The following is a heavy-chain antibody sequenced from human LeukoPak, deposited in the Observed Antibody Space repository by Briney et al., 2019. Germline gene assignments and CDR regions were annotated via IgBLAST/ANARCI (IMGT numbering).Heavy chain of an antibody. J-gene: IGHJ4*02. Sequence: GRSLRLSCAASGFTFSSYAMHWVRQAPGKGLEWVAVISYDGSNKYYADSVKGRFTISRDNSKNTLYLQMNSLRAEDTAVYYCASLDCSSTSCYTGGGIDYWGQGTLVTVSS. CDR3: ASLDCSSTSCYTGGGIDY. D-gene: IGHD2-2*02. CDR1: GFTFSSYA. V-gene: IGHV3-30-3*01. CDR2: ISYDGSNK.